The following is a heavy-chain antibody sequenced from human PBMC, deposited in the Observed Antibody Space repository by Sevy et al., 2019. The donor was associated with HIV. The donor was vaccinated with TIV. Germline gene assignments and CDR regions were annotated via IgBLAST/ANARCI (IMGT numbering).Heavy chain of an antibody. CDR1: GFTFDDYA. J-gene: IGHJ1*01. Sequence: GGSLRLSCAASGFTFDDYAMHWVRQAPGKGLEWVSSITWNSGSIDYADSVKGRFTMSRDNVKNFLYLQMNSLRAEDTAFYYCARDLYPPTMVLRGYFQYWGQGTLVTVSS. CDR2: ITWNSGSI. D-gene: IGHD3-10*01. V-gene: IGHV3-9*01. CDR3: ARDLYPPTMVLRGYFQY.